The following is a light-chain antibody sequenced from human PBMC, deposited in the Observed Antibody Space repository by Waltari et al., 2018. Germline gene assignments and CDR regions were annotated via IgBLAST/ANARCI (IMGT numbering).Light chain of an antibody. CDR2: YAS. CDR1: QSVSSY. J-gene: IGKJ5*01. V-gene: IGKV3-11*01. Sequence: EIVLTQSPATLSLSPGQRATLSCRASQSVSSYLAWFQQKPGQAPRLLIYYASNRAPGIPARFSGSGSETDFTLTISSLEPEDFAVYYCQQRGNGPPITFDQGTRLDMK. CDR3: QQRGNGPPIT.